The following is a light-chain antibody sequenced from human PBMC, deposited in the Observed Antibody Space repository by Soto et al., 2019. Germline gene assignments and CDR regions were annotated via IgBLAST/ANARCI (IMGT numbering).Light chain of an antibody. Sequence: DIQMTQSPSYLSVSVGDRVTITCRASQSISTHLNWYQHKPGKAPNLLIHAASNLQTGVPSRFSGSGSGTDFTLTISSLQPEDFATYYCQQSYNAPRTFGQGTKVEIK. J-gene: IGKJ4*01. V-gene: IGKV1-39*01. CDR1: QSISTH. CDR2: AAS. CDR3: QQSYNAPRT.